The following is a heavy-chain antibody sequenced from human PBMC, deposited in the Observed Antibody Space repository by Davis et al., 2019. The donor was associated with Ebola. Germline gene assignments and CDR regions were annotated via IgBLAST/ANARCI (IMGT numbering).Heavy chain of an antibody. J-gene: IGHJ4*02. V-gene: IGHV7-4-1*02. CDR2: ISTNTGKP. Sequence: AASVKVSCKASGYTFTSYAMNWVRQAPGQGLEWLGWISTNTGKPTYARGFTGRFVFSLDTSVSTAYVQISDLKAEDTAVYYCARNLMRIVGPGPFEYWGQGSLVTVSS. CDR3: ARNLMRIVGPGPFEY. CDR1: GYTFTSYA. D-gene: IGHD2-8*01.